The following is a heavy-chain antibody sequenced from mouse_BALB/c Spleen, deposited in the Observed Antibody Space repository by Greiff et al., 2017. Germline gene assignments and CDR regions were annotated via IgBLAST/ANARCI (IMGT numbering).Heavy chain of an antibody. J-gene: IGHJ4*01. CDR2: INPGSGGT. D-gene: IGHD6-1*01. CDR3: ARRVASRAMDY. V-gene: IGHV1-54*01. Sequence: VQLQESGAELVRPGTSVKVSCKASGYAFTNYLIEWVKQRPGQGLEWIGVINPGSGGTNYNEKFKGKATLTADKSSSTAYMQLSSLTSDDSAVYFCARRVASRAMDYWGQGTSVTVSS. CDR1: GYAFTNYL.